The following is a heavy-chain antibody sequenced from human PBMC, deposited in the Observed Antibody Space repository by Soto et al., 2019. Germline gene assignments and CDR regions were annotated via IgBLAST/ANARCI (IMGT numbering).Heavy chain of an antibody. J-gene: IGHJ4*02. D-gene: IGHD1-26*01. CDR2: IIPIFGTE. CDR1: GSTLSSYS. Sequence: QVQLVQSGAEVKKPGSLVKVSCKASGSTLSSYSINWVRQAPGQGLEWMGVIIPIFGTENYAQKFQGRVTITSDEATSTAYMELSSLRSYDTAVYYGARDGGRPVGGIDDWVQGTVVTVSS. CDR3: ARDGGRPVGGIDD. V-gene: IGHV1-69*01.